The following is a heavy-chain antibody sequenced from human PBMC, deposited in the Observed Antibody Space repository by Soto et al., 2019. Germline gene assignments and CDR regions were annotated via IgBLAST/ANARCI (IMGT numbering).Heavy chain of an antibody. CDR1: GGSISSGGYY. Sequence: QVQLQESGPGLVKPSQTLSLTCTVSGGSISSGGYYWSWIRQHPGKGLEWIGYIYYSGSTYYNPSLKSRVTISVDTSKNQFSPKLSSVTAADTAVYYCARDAGYSSSSAGGFDYWGQGTLVTVSS. J-gene: IGHJ4*02. CDR2: IYYSGST. CDR3: ARDAGYSSSSAGGFDY. V-gene: IGHV4-31*03. D-gene: IGHD6-13*01.